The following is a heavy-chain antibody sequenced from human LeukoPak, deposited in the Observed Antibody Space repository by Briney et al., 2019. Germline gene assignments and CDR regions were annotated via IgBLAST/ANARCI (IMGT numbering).Heavy chain of an antibody. D-gene: IGHD6-13*01. V-gene: IGHV3-74*01. CDR3: ASASSHRIAAGGDY. CDR2: SNSDGTSR. Sequence: PGGSLRLSCAASGFTFSNYWMHWGRHAPGKGGGWVSCSNSDGTSRNYADSVNGPFTISRDHAKNTLYLQMSSLRAEDTAVYYCASASSHRIAAGGDYWGQGTLVTVSS. J-gene: IGHJ4*02. CDR1: GFTFSNYW.